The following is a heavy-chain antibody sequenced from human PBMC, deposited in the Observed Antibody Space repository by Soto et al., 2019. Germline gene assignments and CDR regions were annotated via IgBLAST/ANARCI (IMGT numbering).Heavy chain of an antibody. Sequence: GASVKVSCKSSGNSFSSHAITWLRQAPGQGLEWMGGIIPVFGTPSYAQKFQGRVTITADESTSTAYMELSSLRSEDTAVYYCARGQAAAGLFDYWGQGTLVTVSS. J-gene: IGHJ4*02. CDR3: ARGQAAAGLFDY. CDR2: IIPVFGTP. CDR1: GNSFSSHA. V-gene: IGHV1-69*13. D-gene: IGHD6-13*01.